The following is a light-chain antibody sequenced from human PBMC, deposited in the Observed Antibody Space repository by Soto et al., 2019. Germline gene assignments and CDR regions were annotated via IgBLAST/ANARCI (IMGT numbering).Light chain of an antibody. CDR1: NSNLGAGYD. J-gene: IGLJ3*02. CDR3: QAYDYSLTAFV. Sequence: QSVLTQPPSVSGAPGQRVTISCTGNNSNLGAGYDVHWYQQLPGAAPKLVIFGNRNRPSGVPERFSGSKSGTSASLAITGLPAEDEAAYYCQAYDYSLTAFVFGGGTKLTVL. CDR2: GNR. V-gene: IGLV1-40*01.